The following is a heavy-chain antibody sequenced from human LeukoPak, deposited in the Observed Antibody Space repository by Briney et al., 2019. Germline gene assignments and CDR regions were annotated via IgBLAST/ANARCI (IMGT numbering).Heavy chain of an antibody. D-gene: IGHD3-10*01. J-gene: IGHJ4*02. V-gene: IGHV4-34*01. Sequence: SETLSLTCAVYGGSFSGYYWSWIRQPPGKGLEWIGEINHSGSTNYNPSLKSRVTISVDTSKNQFSLKLSSVTAADTAVYYCAGRGVIIRLYFDYWGQGTLVTVSS. CDR3: AGRGVIIRLYFDY. CDR2: INHSGST. CDR1: GGSFSGYY.